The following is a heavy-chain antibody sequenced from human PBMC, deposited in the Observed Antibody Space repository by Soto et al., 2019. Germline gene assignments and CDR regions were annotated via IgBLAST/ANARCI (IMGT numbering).Heavy chain of an antibody. CDR2: IIPIFGTA. D-gene: IGHD3-22*01. J-gene: IGHJ4*02. Sequence: QVQLVQSGAEVKKPGSSVQVSCKASGGTFSSYAISWVRQAPGQGLEWMGGIIPIFGTANYAQKFQGRVTITADESTSTAYMELSSLRSEDTGGYYCARRYYYDSTELLYFDYWCQGALVTVFS. CDR1: GGTFSSYA. V-gene: IGHV1-69*01. CDR3: ARRYYYDSTELLYFDY.